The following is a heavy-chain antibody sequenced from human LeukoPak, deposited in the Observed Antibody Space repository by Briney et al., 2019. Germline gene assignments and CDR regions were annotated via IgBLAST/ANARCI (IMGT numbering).Heavy chain of an antibody. CDR3: ARDQVGYYDSINWFDP. V-gene: IGHV4-39*07. CDR1: GGSISSSSYY. Sequence: PSETLSLTCAVSGGSISSSSYYWGWIRQPPGKGLEWIGSIYYSGSTYYNPSLKSRVTISVDTSKNQFSLKLSSVTAADTAVYYCARDQVGYYDSINWFDPWGQGTLVTVSS. CDR2: IYYSGST. D-gene: IGHD3-3*01. J-gene: IGHJ5*02.